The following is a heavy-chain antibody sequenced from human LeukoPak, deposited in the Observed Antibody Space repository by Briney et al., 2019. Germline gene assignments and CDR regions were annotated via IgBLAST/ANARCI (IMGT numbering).Heavy chain of an antibody. V-gene: IGHV3-23*01. CDR3: AKEIGAIGRPAVDY. CDR1: GFTFSSYG. Sequence: GGSLRLSCAASGFTFSSYGMNWVRQAPGKGLEWVSGISKDGGTFYTDSVKGRFTISRDNSKNTLYLHMSSLGAADTAIYYCAKEIGAIGRPAVDYWGQGTLVTVSS. CDR2: ISKDGGT. J-gene: IGHJ4*02. D-gene: IGHD6-6*01.